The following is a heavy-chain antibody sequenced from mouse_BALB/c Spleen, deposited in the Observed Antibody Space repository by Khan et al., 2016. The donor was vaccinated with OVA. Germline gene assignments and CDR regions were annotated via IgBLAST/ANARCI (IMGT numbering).Heavy chain of an antibody. D-gene: IGHD2-14*01. Sequence: QVQLQQSGPELVKPGASVRISCKASGYTFTSYYIHWVKQRPGQGLEWIGWIYPGNVNTKYNEKFKGKATLTADKSSSTAYMQLSSLTSEDSAVYFCARDYRFLWYFDVWGAGTTVTVSS. V-gene: IGHV1S56*01. CDR3: ARDYRFLWYFDV. CDR2: IYPGNVNT. CDR1: GYTFTSYY. J-gene: IGHJ1*01.